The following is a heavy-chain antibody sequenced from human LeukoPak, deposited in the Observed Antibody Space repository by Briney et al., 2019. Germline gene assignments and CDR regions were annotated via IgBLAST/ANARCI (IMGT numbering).Heavy chain of an antibody. Sequence: GRSLRLSCADSGVTVNSYGMHWVRQAPGKGLEWVAFMSSDGNKEYYLDSVKGRFTISRDKSMNTVFLQMYSLSAEDTAVYYCAKDILTGYSSPGIVDSWGQGTLVTVSS. J-gene: IGHJ4*02. CDR1: GVTVNSYG. CDR2: MSSDGNKE. CDR3: AKDILTGYSSPGIVDS. D-gene: IGHD3-9*01. V-gene: IGHV3-30*18.